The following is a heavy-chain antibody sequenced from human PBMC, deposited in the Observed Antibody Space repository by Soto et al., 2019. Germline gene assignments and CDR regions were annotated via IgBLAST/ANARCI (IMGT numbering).Heavy chain of an antibody. Sequence: PGGSLRLSCGASGFALTNYWMTWVRQAPGKGLEWVANIKQDGTERYYLDSVKGRFTISRDNAKNSLYLQMDRLRAEDTAVYYCARAIAAADRYWGQGTQVTVSS. CDR2: IKQDGTER. V-gene: IGHV3-7*05. CDR3: ARAIAAADRY. D-gene: IGHD6-13*01. CDR1: GFALTNYW. J-gene: IGHJ4*02.